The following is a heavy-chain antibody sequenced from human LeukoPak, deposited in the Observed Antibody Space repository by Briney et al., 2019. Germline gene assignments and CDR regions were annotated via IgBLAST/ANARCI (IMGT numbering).Heavy chain of an antibody. CDR3: ARARITMIVVAPYYFDY. CDR1: GGSISGYY. D-gene: IGHD3-22*01. J-gene: IGHJ4*02. V-gene: IGHV4-59*08. Sequence: SETLSLTCTVSGGSISGYYWSWIRQPPGKGPEWIGHIYYSGSTNYNPSLRSRVTISVDTSKNQFSLKLSSVTAADTAVYYCARARITMIVVAPYYFDYWGQGTLVTVSS. CDR2: IYYSGST.